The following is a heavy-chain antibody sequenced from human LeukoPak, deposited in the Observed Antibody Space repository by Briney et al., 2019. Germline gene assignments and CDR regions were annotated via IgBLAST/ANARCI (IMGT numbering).Heavy chain of an antibody. CDR1: GFTFDDYG. Sequence: QPGGPLRLSCAASGFTFDDYGMSWVRQAPGKGLEWVSGINWNGGSTGYADSVKGRFTISRDNAKNSLYLQMNSLRAEDTAVYYCARAPGAGSYYGETLDYWGQGTLVTVSS. CDR2: INWNGGST. CDR3: ARAPGAGSYYGETLDY. V-gene: IGHV3-20*04. D-gene: IGHD1-26*01. J-gene: IGHJ4*02.